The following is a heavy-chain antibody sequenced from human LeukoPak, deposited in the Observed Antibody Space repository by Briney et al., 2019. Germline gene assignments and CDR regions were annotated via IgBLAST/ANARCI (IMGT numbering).Heavy chain of an antibody. D-gene: IGHD6-6*01. V-gene: IGHV3-7*01. CDR3: ARWATSFDL. CDR2: IKQDGSDK. Sequence: GGSLRLSCAASGFTFGNYWMSWVRQAPGKGLEWVTNIKQDGSDKYYVDSVTGRFTISRDNAKNSLYLQMNSLRAEDTAVYYCARWATSFDLWGQGTLVTVSS. J-gene: IGHJ4*02. CDR1: GFTFGNYW.